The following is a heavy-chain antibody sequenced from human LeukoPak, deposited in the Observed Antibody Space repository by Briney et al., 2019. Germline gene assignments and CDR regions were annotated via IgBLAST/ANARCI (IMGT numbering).Heavy chain of an antibody. CDR3: ARRRGSSPFDDYFDP. CDR2: MYYIGSA. D-gene: IGHD6-13*01. CDR1: GRSISDHY. J-gene: IGHJ5*02. Sequence: SETLSLTCTVSGRSISDHYWNWIRQPPGKGLEWIGYMYYIGSANYNPSLSSRVTMSLDTSKNQFSLKLASVTAADTAVYYCARRRGSSPFDDYFDPRGQGTLVTVSS. V-gene: IGHV4-59*08.